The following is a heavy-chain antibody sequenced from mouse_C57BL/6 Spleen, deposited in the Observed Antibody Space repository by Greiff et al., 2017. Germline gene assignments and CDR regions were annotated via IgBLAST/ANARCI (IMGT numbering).Heavy chain of an antibody. J-gene: IGHJ4*01. CDR1: GYTFTSYW. CDR3: ARSGGSSYYYAMDY. V-gene: IGHV1-59*01. CDR2: IDPSDSYT. D-gene: IGHD1-1*01. Sequence: VQLQQPGAELVRPGTSVKLSCKASGYTFTSYWMHWVKQRPGQGLEWIGVIDPSDSYTNYNQKFKGKATLTVDTSSSTAYMQLSSLTSEDSAVDYCARSGGSSYYYAMDYWGQGTSVTVSS.